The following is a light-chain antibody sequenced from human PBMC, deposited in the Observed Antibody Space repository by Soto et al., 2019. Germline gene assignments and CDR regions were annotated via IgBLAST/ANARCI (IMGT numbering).Light chain of an antibody. CDR3: QQYNSYPWT. J-gene: IGKJ1*01. V-gene: IGKV1-5*03. CDR2: KAS. Sequence: DIQMTQSPSTLSASVGDRVTITCRASQSMSSWLAWYQQKPGKAPKLLIYKASTLESGVPSNFSGSGSGTEFTLTISSLQPEDFATYYCQQYNSYPWTFGQGTKV. CDR1: QSMSSW.